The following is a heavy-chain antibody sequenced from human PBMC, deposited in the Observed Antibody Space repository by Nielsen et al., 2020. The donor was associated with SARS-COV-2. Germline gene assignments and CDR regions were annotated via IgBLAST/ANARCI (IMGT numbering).Heavy chain of an antibody. J-gene: IGHJ3*02. Sequence: SEPLSLTCTVSGGSPSSINYYWGWIRQPPGKGLEWIGTIYYSGSVSYNPSLRSRVTISVDTSKKHFSLKLTSVTAADTAVYFCARGDIAVVPAAMFRGDDAFDIWGQGTMVRVSS. CDR1: GGSPSSINYY. V-gene: IGHV4-39*02. CDR2: IYYSGSV. CDR3: ARGDIAVVPAAMFRGDDAFDI. D-gene: IGHD2-2*01.